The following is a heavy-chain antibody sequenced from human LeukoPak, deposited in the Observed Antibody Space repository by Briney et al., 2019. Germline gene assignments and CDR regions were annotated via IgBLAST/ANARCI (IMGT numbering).Heavy chain of an antibody. CDR1: GFDLSSHG. J-gene: IGHJ4*02. CDR2: INFNGGRT. D-gene: IGHD3-10*01. V-gene: IGHV3-23*01. Sequence: GGSLRLSCAASGFDLSSHGMNWVRQAPGKGLEWVSTINFNGGRTYHADSVKGRFSVSRDNSKNTLYLQMNSLRVEDTAVYYCAKGGRGSWAGNTGDWGQGTLVSVSS. CDR3: AKGGRGSWAGNTGD.